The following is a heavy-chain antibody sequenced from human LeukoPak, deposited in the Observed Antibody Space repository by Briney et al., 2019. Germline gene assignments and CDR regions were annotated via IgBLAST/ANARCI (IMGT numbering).Heavy chain of an antibody. D-gene: IGHD6-19*01. J-gene: IGHJ5*02. CDR3: ARHSSAHNWFDP. CDR1: GGSISSYY. Sequence: ASETLSLTCTVSGGSISSYYWSWIRQPPGKGLEWIGHIYYSGSTNYNPSLKSRVTISVDTSKNQFSLKLSSVTAADTAVYYCARHSSAHNWFDPWGQGTLVTVSS. V-gene: IGHV4-59*01. CDR2: IYYSGST.